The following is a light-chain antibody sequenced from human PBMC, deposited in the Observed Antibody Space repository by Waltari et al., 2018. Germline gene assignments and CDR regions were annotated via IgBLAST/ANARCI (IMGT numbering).Light chain of an antibody. V-gene: IGKV4-1*01. CDR2: RAS. CDR3: QQYYSNFFT. CDR1: QSVSYSSNDRDY. J-gene: IGKJ3*01. Sequence: DIVLTQSLDSLAVSLGERATLYCKSSQSVSYSSNDRDYFAWYQQKPGQPPQLLIYRASTRESGVPDRFSGSGSGTDFTLTISSLQAEDVAVYYCQQYYSNFFTFGPGTKVDIK.